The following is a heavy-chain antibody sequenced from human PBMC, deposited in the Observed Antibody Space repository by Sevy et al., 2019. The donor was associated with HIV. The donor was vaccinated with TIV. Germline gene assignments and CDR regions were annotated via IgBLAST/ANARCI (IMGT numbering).Heavy chain of an antibody. J-gene: IGHJ4*02. CDR1: GYTFRDYY. Sequence: ASVKVSCKASGYTFRDYYIHWVRQAPGQGLEWMGRINPKSGGKNYAQKFQGRVTRTRDTYISTVYMELNRLTSDATAIYYCARNTTSLYSGYDRPVADYWGQGTLVTVSS. D-gene: IGHD5-12*01. CDR2: INPKSGGK. V-gene: IGHV1-2*06. CDR3: ARNTTSLYSGYDRPVADY.